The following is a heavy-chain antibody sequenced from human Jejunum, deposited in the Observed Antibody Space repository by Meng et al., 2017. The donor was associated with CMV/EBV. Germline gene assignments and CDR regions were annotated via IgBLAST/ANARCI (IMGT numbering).Heavy chain of an antibody. J-gene: IGHJ5*02. Sequence: CAVYGGSFSNYYWSWIRQTPGKGLEWIGEVSHDGSTNYSPSLKGRVTISVDTSKNQFSLTLTSATAADTAVYYCVRDPFREWFDPWGQGTLVTVSS. CDR2: VSHDGST. V-gene: IGHV4-34*01. CDR3: VRDPFREWFDP. D-gene: IGHD3-10*01. CDR1: GGSFSNYY.